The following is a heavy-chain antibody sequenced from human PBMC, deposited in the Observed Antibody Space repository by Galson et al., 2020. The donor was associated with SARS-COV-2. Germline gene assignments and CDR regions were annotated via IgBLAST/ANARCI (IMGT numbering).Heavy chain of an antibody. CDR2: ISYEGSIK. Sequence: GGSLRLSCAASGFTFNNYAIHWVRQAPGKGLEWLALISYEGSIKVYADTVKGRSAISRDTSKNTVYLQVSDLRPEDTAVYYCAKVSPQFQLASYWYFDLWGRGTLVTVSS. CDR3: AKVSPQFQLASYWYFDL. D-gene: IGHD2-21*01. V-gene: IGHV3-30*18. CDR1: GFTFNNYA. J-gene: IGHJ2*01.